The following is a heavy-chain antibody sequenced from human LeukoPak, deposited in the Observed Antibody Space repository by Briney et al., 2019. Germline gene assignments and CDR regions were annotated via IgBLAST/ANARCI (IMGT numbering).Heavy chain of an antibody. CDR1: GYTFTGHY. D-gene: IGHD3-22*01. CDR3: ARDERYDSSGYPFDY. J-gene: IGHJ4*02. V-gene: IGHV1-2*02. Sequence: GASVKVSCKASGYTFTGHYMHWVRQAPGQGLEWMGWINPNSGGTNYAQKFQGRVTMTRDTSISTAYMELSRLRSDDTAMYYCARDERYDSSGYPFDYWGQGTLVTVSS. CDR2: INPNSGGT.